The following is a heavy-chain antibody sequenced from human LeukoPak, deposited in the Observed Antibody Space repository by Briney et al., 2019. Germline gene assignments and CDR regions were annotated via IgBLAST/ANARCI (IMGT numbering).Heavy chain of an antibody. V-gene: IGHV3-53*01. CDR3: AGDTHSSSWYDH. CDR2: IYSDGNT. J-gene: IGHJ5*02. D-gene: IGHD6-19*01. Sequence: GGSLRLSCAASGFTFSNAWMNWVRQAPGKGLEWVSSIYSDGNTYYADSVKGRFTLSGDSSRNTLYLQMNDLRVEDTAVYYCAGDTHSSSWYDHWGQGTLVTVSS. CDR1: GFTFSNAW.